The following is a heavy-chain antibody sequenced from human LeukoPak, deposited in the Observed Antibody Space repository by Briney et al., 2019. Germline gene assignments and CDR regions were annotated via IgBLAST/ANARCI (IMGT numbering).Heavy chain of an antibody. J-gene: IGHJ6*03. CDR2: IRYDGSNK. CDR1: GFTFSSYG. D-gene: IGHD1-26*01. CDR3: AKGNSGTYSYYYYMDV. Sequence: PGGSPRLSCAASGFTFSSYGMHWVRQAPGKGLEWVAFIRYDGSNKYYADSVKGRFTISRDNSKNTLYLQMNSLRAEDTAVYYCAKGNSGTYSYYYYMDVWGKGTTVTISS. V-gene: IGHV3-30*02.